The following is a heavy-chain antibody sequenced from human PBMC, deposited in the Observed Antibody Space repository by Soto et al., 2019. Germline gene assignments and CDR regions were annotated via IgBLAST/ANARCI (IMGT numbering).Heavy chain of an antibody. CDR2: IVVGSGNT. J-gene: IGHJ4*02. CDR1: GFTFTSSA. Sequence: QMQLVQSGPEVKKPGTSVKVSCKASGFTFTSSAVQCVRQARGQRLEWLGWIVVGSGNTNYAQKFQERVTITRDMSTSTAYMELSSLRSADTAWYYCAGGPDYWGQGTLVTVSS. V-gene: IGHV1-58*01. D-gene: IGHD5-12*01. CDR3: AGGPDY.